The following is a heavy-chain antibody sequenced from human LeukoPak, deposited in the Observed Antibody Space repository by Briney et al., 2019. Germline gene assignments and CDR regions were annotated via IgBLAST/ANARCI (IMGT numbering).Heavy chain of an antibody. Sequence: ASVKVSCKASGYTFSGYNMHWVREAPGQGLEWMGRVISHSGGTNYAPRFQGRVTMTRDTSTSTAYMELSRLKSDDTAVYYCARGYNYGHDYWGQGTLVTVSS. V-gene: IGHV1-2*06. CDR2: VISHSGGT. D-gene: IGHD5-18*01. J-gene: IGHJ4*02. CDR3: ARGYNYGHDY. CDR1: GYTFSGYN.